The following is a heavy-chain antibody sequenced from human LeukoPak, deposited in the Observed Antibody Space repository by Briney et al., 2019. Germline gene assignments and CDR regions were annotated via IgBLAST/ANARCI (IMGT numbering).Heavy chain of an antibody. J-gene: IGHJ4*02. CDR1: GFTFSSYA. CDR2: IGGSGGST. Sequence: SGGSLRLSCAASGFTFSSYAMSWVRQAPGKGLEWVSAIGGSGGSTYYADSVKGRFTISRDNSKNTLHLQMNSLRAEDTAVYYCAKVSFRGYSYDAFDYWGQGTLVTVSS. V-gene: IGHV3-23*01. CDR3: AKVSFRGYSYDAFDY. D-gene: IGHD5-18*01.